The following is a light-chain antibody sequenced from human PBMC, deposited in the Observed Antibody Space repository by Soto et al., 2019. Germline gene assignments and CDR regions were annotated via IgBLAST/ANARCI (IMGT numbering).Light chain of an antibody. Sequence: DIQMTQSPSTLSASVGDRVTITCLASQSVGTWLAWYQLKPGKAPNVLIYKAPSLQSGVPSRFSGSGSGTEFTLTISILQPDDFATYLCHQYDNYSTFGGGTRVEIK. CDR3: HQYDNYST. CDR1: QSVGTW. V-gene: IGKV1-5*03. CDR2: KAP. J-gene: IGKJ4*01.